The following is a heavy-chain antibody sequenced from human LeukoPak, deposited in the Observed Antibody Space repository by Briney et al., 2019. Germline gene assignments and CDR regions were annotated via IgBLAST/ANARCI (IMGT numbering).Heavy chain of an antibody. J-gene: IGHJ3*02. CDR3: ARLGGHALDI. CDR2: INPNNGGP. CDR1: GYTFTGHY. Sequence: ASVKVSCKTSGYTFTGHYIHWARQAPGQGLEWMAWINPNNGGPNFAQKFEGRLTMTRYTSSSTAYMELSRLTSDDTAKYYCARLGGHALDIWGQGALVTVFS. V-gene: IGHV1-2*02. D-gene: IGHD3-16*01.